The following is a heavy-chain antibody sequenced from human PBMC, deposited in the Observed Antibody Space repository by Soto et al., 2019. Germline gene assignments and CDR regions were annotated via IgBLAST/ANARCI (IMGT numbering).Heavy chain of an antibody. D-gene: IGHD3-10*01. V-gene: IGHV4-31*03. Sequence: QVQLQESGPGLVKPSQTLSLTCTVSAGSITSDEYYWNWIRYRPGKGLEWIGFIHHTGSTFYNPSIESRASISIDTSESQFSLNLASVTVADTAVYYCARRPTGSGSSFFDYWGPGTLVTVSS. CDR2: IHHTGST. CDR1: AGSITSDEYY. J-gene: IGHJ4*02. CDR3: ARRPTGSGSSFFDY.